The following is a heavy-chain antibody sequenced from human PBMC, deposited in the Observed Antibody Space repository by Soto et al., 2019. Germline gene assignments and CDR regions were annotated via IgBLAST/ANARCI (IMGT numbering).Heavy chain of an antibody. D-gene: IGHD1-7*01. CDR2: TYYRSKWCN. J-gene: IGHJ6*03. CDR1: GDSFSSNSAA. V-gene: IGHV6-1*01. CDR3: ARGSPSYNWNFFYYYYMDV. Sequence: SPTLSRTSSSSGDSFSSNSAAWNWIRQSPSRGLEWLGRTYYRSKWCNDYAVSVKSRITINPDTSKNQFSLQLNSVTPEDTAVYYCARGSPSYNWNFFYYYYMDVWGKGTTVTVSS.